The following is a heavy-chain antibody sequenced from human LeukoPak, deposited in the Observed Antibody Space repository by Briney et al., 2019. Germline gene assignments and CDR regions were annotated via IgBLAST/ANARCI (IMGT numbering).Heavy chain of an antibody. D-gene: IGHD6-13*01. CDR3: ARVDSSSWYRGDYEDY. Sequence: PGGSLRLSCAASGFTFSSYWMSWVRQAPGKGLEWVANIKQDGSEKYYVDSVKGRFTISRDNAKNSLYLQMNSLRAEDTAVYYCARVDSSSWYRGDYEDYWGQGTLVTVSS. V-gene: IGHV3-7*01. CDR1: GFTFSSYW. CDR2: IKQDGSEK. J-gene: IGHJ4*02.